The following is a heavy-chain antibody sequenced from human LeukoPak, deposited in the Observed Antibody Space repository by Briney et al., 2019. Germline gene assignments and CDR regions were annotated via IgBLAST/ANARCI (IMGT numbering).Heavy chain of an antibody. J-gene: IGHJ6*02. D-gene: IGHD6-13*01. CDR2: ISYDGSNK. CDR1: GFTFSSYG. V-gene: IGHV3-30*18. Sequence: GRSLRLSCAASGFTFSSYGMHWVRQAPGKGLEWVAVISYDGSNKNYADSVKGRFTISRDNSKNTLYLQMNSLRAEDTAVYYCAKARVAAAGENYYYYGMDVWGQGTTVTVSS. CDR3: AKARVAAAGENYYYYGMDV.